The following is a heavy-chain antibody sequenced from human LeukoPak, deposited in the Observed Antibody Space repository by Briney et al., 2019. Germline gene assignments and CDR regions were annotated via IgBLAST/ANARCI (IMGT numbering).Heavy chain of an antibody. CDR2: TYFRSKWYN. D-gene: IGHD6-6*01. CDR3: ARRGPAGSSSSGMDV. J-gene: IGHJ6*02. V-gene: IGHV6-1*01. CDR1: GDSVSSSRDA. Sequence: SQTLSLTCAISGDSVSSSRDAWNWIRQSPSRGLEWLGRTYFRSKWYNDYAVSVKSRITINPDTSKNQFSLQLNSVTPEDTAAYYCARRGPAGSSSSGMDVWGQGTTVTVSS.